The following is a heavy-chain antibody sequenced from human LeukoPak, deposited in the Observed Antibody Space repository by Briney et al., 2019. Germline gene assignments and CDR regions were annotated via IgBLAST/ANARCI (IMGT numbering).Heavy chain of an antibody. D-gene: IGHD3-22*01. CDR3: ARFISSDRTCFAP. CDR1: GFSIITGYY. CDR2: IYPGVNT. V-gene: IGHV4-38-2*01. J-gene: IGHJ5*02. Sequence: SETLSLTCAVSGFSIITGYYWGWTRQPPGKGLEWIGNIYPGVNTYYNASLKSRVTISVDTSKNHFSLTVTSVTAADTAVYYCARFISSDRTCFAPGGKGPLVTVSS.